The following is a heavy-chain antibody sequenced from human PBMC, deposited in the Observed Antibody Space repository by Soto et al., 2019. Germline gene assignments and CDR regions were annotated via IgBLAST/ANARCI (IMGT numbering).Heavy chain of an antibody. CDR2: IIGIFGTV. CDR3: ARGGRGGFSNLNWFDA. Sequence: QVQLVQSGAEVKKPGSSVKVSCEASGGIFNSHAINWVRQAPGQGLEWMGGIIGIFGTVNYAQKLQGRVTITSDKSTGTAYMELRILRYEDTAVYFCARGGRGGFSNLNWFDAGGQGTLVTVSS. CDR1: GGIFNSHA. D-gene: IGHD4-4*01. V-gene: IGHV1-69*06. J-gene: IGHJ5*02.